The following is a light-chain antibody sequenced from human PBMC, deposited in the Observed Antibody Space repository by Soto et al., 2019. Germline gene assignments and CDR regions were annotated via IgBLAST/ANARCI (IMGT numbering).Light chain of an antibody. V-gene: IGKV3-20*01. CDR1: QTIRNNY. J-gene: IGKJ4*01. Sequence: EIVLTQSPGTLSLSPGDRATLPCRASQTIRNNYLAWYQQKPGQAPRLLIYGASSRAAGSPDRFSGSGSGTDFTLTISRLEPEDFAVYYCQQYDNSPLTFGGGTKVDIK. CDR2: GAS. CDR3: QQYDNSPLT.